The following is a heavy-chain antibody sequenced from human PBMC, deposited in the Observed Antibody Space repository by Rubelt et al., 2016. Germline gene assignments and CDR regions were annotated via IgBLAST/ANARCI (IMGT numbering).Heavy chain of an antibody. Sequence: QLQLQESGPGLVKPSETLSLTCTVSGGSISSSSYYWGWIRQPPGKGLEWIGSIYYSGSTYYNPSLRSRVTISVDTAKNQCSLMRSAGTAADTGVYYCARHGVWVGNAIGYWGQGTLVTVSS. CDR2: IYYSGST. CDR3: ARHGVWVGNAIGY. V-gene: IGHV4-39*01. J-gene: IGHJ4*02. D-gene: IGHD2-8*01. CDR1: GGSISSSSYY.